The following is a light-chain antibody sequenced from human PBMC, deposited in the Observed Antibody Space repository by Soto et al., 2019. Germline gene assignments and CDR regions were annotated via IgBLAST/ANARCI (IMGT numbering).Light chain of an antibody. J-gene: IGKJ4*01. CDR3: LQYNVYPLT. V-gene: IGKV1-5*03. CDR2: RAS. CDR1: QNINRR. Sequence: IQMTPSPSTLSASVGDTVPITCRASQNINRRLAWYQQRPGKAPNLLIHRASSLEGGVPSRFSGSSSGTEFTLTISSLQPDDIATYFCLQYNVYPLTFGGGTKVEI.